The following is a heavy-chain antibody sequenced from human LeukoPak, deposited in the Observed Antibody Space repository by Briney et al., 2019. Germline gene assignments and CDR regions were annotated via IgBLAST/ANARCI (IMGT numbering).Heavy chain of an antibody. J-gene: IGHJ4*02. Sequence: PGGSLRLSCAASGFTFSSYSMNWVRQAPGKGLEWVSSISSSSSYIYYADSVKGRFTISRDNAKNSLYLQMNSLRAEDTAVYYCARSLGLGYYDSSGYYQPYYFDYWGQGTLVTVSS. V-gene: IGHV3-21*01. CDR3: ARSLGLGYYDSSGYYQPYYFDY. D-gene: IGHD3-22*01. CDR1: GFTFSSYS. CDR2: ISSSSSYI.